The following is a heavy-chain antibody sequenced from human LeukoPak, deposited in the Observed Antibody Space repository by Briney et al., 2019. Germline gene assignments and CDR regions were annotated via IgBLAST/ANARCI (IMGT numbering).Heavy chain of an antibody. CDR2: ISYDGSNE. D-gene: IGHD5-12*01. CDR3: ARDGGGYGPNFDY. V-gene: IGHV3-30*03. Sequence: GSLRLSCAASGFTFSTYGMHWVRQAPGKGLEWVAVISYDGSNEYYADSVKGRFTISRDNSKNTLYLQMSSLRAEDTAVYYCARDGGGYGPNFDYWGQGTLVTVSS. CDR1: GFTFSTYG. J-gene: IGHJ4*02.